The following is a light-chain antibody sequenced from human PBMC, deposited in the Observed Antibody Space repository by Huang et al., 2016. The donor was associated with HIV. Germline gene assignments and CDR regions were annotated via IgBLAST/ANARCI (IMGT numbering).Light chain of an antibody. CDR3: QQLNSYPLT. CDR2: AAS. CDR1: QGISSY. Sequence: IQLTQSPSSLSASVGDRVTITCRASQGISSYLAWYQQKPGKAPKLLIYAASTLQSGVPSRFSVSGSGTDFTLTINSLQPEDFATYYCQQLNSYPLTFGGGTKVEIK. V-gene: IGKV1-9*01. J-gene: IGKJ4*01.